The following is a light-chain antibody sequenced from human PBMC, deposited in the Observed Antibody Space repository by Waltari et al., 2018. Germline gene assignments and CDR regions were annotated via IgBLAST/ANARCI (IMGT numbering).Light chain of an antibody. CDR2: RNT. Sequence: QSVLTQPPSASGTPGQRVTISCSGGSSNIGISYVYWYQQLPGTAPKLLIYRNTQRPSGVPARVSGSKSGTSASRAISGLRSEDEADYYCATWDDSLSEIRFGGGTKLTVL. CDR1: SSNIGISY. J-gene: IGLJ2*01. V-gene: IGLV1-47*01. CDR3: ATWDDSLSEIR.